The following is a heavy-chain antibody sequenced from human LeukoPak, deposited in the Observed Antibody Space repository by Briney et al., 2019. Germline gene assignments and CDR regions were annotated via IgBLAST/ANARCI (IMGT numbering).Heavy chain of an antibody. CDR3: ARVAYYDSSGYPPNWFDP. J-gene: IGHJ5*02. D-gene: IGHD3-22*01. Sequence: SETLSLTCTVSGGSISSYYWSWIRQPPGKGLEWIGCIYYSGSTNYNPSLKSRVTISVDTSKNQFSLKLSSVTAADTAVYYCARVAYYDSSGYPPNWFDPWGQGTLVTVSS. CDR1: GGSISSYY. V-gene: IGHV4-59*01. CDR2: IYYSGST.